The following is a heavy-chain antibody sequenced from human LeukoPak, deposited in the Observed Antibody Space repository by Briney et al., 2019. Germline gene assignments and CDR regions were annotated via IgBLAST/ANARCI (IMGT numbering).Heavy chain of an antibody. CDR2: IGGSGDST. J-gene: IGHJ3*02. D-gene: IGHD3-16*01. V-gene: IGHV3-23*01. CDR1: GFTFSSFA. Sequence: QAGGSLRLSCAASGFTFSSFAMNWVRQAPGKGLEWVSAIGGSGDSTYFAHSVKGRFTISRDNSKNTLYLQMNSLRAEDTAVYYCAKDIDYKLGSPLGFDIWGQGTMVTVSS. CDR3: AKDIDYKLGSPLGFDI.